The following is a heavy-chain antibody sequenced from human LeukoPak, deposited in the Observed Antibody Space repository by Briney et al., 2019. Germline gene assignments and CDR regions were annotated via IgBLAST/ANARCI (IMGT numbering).Heavy chain of an antibody. V-gene: IGHV3-7*01. D-gene: IGHD4-17*01. Sequence: GGSLRLSCAASGFTFSTYWMSWVRQAPGKGPEWVANIKEDASGQYYLDSVKGRFTISRDNARNSLYLQMNSLRAEDTAVYYCARADHGDYGGGYMDVWGKGTTVTVSS. CDR2: IKEDASGQ. CDR1: GFTFSTYW. J-gene: IGHJ6*03. CDR3: ARADHGDYGGGYMDV.